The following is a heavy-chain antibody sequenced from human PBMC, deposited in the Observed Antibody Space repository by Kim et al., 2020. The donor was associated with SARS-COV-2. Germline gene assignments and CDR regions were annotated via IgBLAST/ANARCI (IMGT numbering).Heavy chain of an antibody. CDR3: AREGIRGGLDV. CDR1: GFTFSSYS. Sequence: GGSLRLSCAASGFTFSSYSMNWVRQAPGKGLEWVSSISSSSYIYYADSVKGRFTISRDNAKNSLYLQMNSLRAEDTAVYYCAREGIRGGLDVWGQGTTVTVSS. CDR2: ISSSSYI. D-gene: IGHD2-15*01. V-gene: IGHV3-21*01. J-gene: IGHJ6*02.